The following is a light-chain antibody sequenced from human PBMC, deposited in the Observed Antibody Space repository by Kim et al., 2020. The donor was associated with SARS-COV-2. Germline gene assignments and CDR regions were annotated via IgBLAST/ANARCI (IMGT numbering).Light chain of an antibody. J-gene: IGKJ1*01. CDR3: QKYNSVPRT. CDR1: QDISTY. Sequence: DTQMTQSPSSLSASVGDRVTITCRASQDISTYLAWYQQKPGKVPKLLIYARSALQSGVPSRFSGSGSGTDFTLTISGLQPEDVATYYCQKYNSVPRTFGQGTKVDIK. CDR2: ARS. V-gene: IGKV1-27*01.